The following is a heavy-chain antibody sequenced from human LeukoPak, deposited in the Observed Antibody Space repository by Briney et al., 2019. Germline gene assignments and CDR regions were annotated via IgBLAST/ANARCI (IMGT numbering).Heavy chain of an antibody. D-gene: IGHD2-2*01. V-gene: IGHV3-7*01. Sequence: GGSLRLSCGASGFTLRDYWLSWVRQAPGKGLEWVANIKQDGSEKNYVDSVKGRFTISRDNAKNSLYLQMNSLRAEDTAVYYCVRGPYALYWGQGTLVSVSS. J-gene: IGHJ1*01. CDR2: IKQDGSEK. CDR3: VRGPYALY. CDR1: GFTLRDYW.